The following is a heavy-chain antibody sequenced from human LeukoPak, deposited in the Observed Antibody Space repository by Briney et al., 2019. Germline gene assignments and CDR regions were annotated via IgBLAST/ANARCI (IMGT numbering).Heavy chain of an antibody. D-gene: IGHD6-6*01. Sequence: GGSLRLSCAASGFTFSSYAMSWVRQAPGKGLEWVSAISGSGGSTYYADSVKGRFTISRDNSKNTLYLHMNSLRAEDTAVYYCAKDGSSSPYYFDYWGRGTLVTVSS. CDR1: GFTFSSYA. J-gene: IGHJ4*02. CDR2: ISGSGGST. CDR3: AKDGSSSPYYFDY. V-gene: IGHV3-23*01.